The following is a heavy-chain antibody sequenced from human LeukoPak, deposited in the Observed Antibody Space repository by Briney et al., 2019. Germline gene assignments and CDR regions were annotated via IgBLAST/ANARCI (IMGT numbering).Heavy chain of an antibody. J-gene: IGHJ4*02. CDR3: ARVFGGSVDY. V-gene: IGHV3-21*01. CDR2: ISSGSSYI. D-gene: IGHD4-23*01. Sequence: GGSLRLSCAASGFTFRKYNMNWVRQAPGKGLEWVSAISSGSSYIYYADSVKGRFTISRDNAKNSLYLQMNSLRAEDTAVYYCARVFGGSVDYWGQGTLVTVSS. CDR1: GFTFRKYN.